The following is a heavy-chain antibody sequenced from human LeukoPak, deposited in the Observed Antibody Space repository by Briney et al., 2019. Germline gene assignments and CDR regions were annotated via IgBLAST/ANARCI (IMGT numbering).Heavy chain of an antibody. D-gene: IGHD3-10*01. CDR2: ISSSSSYI. CDR1: GFTFSSYS. CDR3: ARDNIMVRGANNWFDP. J-gene: IGHJ5*02. Sequence: GGSLRLSCAASGFTFSSYSMNWVRQAPGKGLEWVSSISSSSSYIYYADSVKGRFTISRDNAKNSLYPQMNSLRAEDTAVYYCARDNIMVRGANNWFDPWGQGTLVTVSS. V-gene: IGHV3-21*01.